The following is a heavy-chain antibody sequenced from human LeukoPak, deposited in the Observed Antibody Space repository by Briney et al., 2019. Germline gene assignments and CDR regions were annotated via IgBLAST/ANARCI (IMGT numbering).Heavy chain of an antibody. CDR2: IIPIFGTA. Sequence: SVKVSSKASAGTFSSYAISWARQPPGQGLEWMGGIIPIFGTANYAQKIQGRVTITTDESTSTAYMELSSLRSEDTAVYYCAREHPDSPLFQHWGQGTLVTVSS. D-gene: IGHD3-22*01. CDR3: AREHPDSPLFQH. CDR1: AGTFSSYA. V-gene: IGHV1-69*05. J-gene: IGHJ1*01.